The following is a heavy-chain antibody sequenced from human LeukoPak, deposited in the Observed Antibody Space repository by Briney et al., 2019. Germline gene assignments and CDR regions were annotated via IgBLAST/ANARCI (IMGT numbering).Heavy chain of an antibody. D-gene: IGHD3-9*01. CDR2: ICGSGGST. CDR1: GFTFSSYE. V-gene: IGHV3-48*03. CDR3: ARAFYDFLTGYPAYFDY. Sequence: PGGSLRLSCAASGFTFSSYEMNWVRQAPGKGLEWVSAICGSGGSTYYADSVKGRFTISRDNATNSLYLQMNSLRAEDTAVYYCARAFYDFLTGYPAYFDYWGQGTLVTVSS. J-gene: IGHJ4*02.